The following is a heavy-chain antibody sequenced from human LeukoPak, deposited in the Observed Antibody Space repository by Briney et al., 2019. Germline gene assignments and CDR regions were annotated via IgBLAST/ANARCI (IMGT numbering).Heavy chain of an antibody. V-gene: IGHV1-69*05. Sequence: SVKVSCKASGGTFSSYAISWVRQAPGQGLAWMGGIIPIFGTANYAQKFQGRVTITTDESTSTAYMELSRLRSEDTAVYCCAREGGYRVRDAFDIWGQGTMVTVSS. J-gene: IGHJ3*02. CDR1: GGTFSSYA. D-gene: IGHD3-22*01. CDR2: IIPIFGTA. CDR3: AREGGYRVRDAFDI.